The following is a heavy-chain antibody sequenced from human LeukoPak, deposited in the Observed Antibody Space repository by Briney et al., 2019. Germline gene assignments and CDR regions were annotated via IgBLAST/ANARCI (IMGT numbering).Heavy chain of an antibody. CDR3: AREGGRVYYYYYMDV. D-gene: IGHD3-16*01. J-gene: IGHJ6*03. CDR1: GYTFTSYY. CDR2: ISAYNGNT. Sequence: ASVKVSCKASGYTFTSYYMHWVRQAPGQGLEWMGWISAYNGNTNYAQKLQGRVTMTTDTSTSTAYMELRSLRSDDTAVYCCAREGGRVYYYYYMDVWGKGTTVTVSS. V-gene: IGHV1-18*04.